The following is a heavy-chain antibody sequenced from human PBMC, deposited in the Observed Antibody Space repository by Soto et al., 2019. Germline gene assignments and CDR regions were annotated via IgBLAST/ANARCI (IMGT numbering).Heavy chain of an antibody. V-gene: IGHV2-5*02. CDR3: AHRQLVIFLGLVTQTDVWFDS. CDR1: GFSLSTSGAA. J-gene: IGHJ5*01. Sequence: QITLKESGPTLVNPTQTLTLTCTFSGFSLSTSGAAVGWIRQPPGKALEWLALVYWDDDKRYSPSIKNRGSITNEITKYQVVLTLTNAEPVDTATYYFAHRQLVIFLGLVTQTDVWFDSWGQGTLVTVPS. D-gene: IGHD3-9*01. CDR2: VYWDDDK.